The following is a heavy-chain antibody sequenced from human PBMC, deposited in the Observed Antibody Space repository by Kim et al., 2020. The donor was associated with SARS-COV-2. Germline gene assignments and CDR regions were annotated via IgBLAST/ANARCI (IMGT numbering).Heavy chain of an antibody. Sequence: SETLSLTCTVSGGSISSSSYYWGWIRQPPGKGLEWIGSIYYSGSTYYIPSLKSRVTISVDTSKNQFSLKLSSVTAADTAVYYCARIKSYDSSGYYPDPYYYYGMDVWGQGTTVTVSS. CDR2: IYYSGST. J-gene: IGHJ6*02. D-gene: IGHD3-22*01. V-gene: IGHV4-39*01. CDR3: ARIKSYDSSGYYPDPYYYYGMDV. CDR1: GGSISSSSYY.